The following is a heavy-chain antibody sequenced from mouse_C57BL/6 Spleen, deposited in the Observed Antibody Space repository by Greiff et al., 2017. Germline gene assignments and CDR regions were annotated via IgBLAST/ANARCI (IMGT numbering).Heavy chain of an antibody. J-gene: IGHJ4*01. Sequence: VQLQQSGPELVKPGASVKISCKASGYSFTDYNLNWVKQSNGKRLEWIGVINPNYGTTSYNQKFKGKATLTVDQSSSTAYMQLNSLTSEDSAFYYGARGNFGDWMDYWGQGTSVTVSS. CDR2: INPNYGTT. D-gene: IGHD3-1*01. CDR3: ARGNFGDWMDY. CDR1: GYSFTDYN. V-gene: IGHV1-39*01.